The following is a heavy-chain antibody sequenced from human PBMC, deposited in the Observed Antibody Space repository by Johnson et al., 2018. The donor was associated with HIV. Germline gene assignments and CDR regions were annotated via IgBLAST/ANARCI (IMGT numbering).Heavy chain of an antibody. V-gene: IGHV3-74*01. Sequence: EVQLVESGGGLVKPGGSLRLSCAASGFTFSYAWMHWVRQAPGKGLVWVSHIHSDETDTTYADSVKGRFTISRDNSKNTLYLQMNSLRAEDTAVYYCAKDRSWGSWNAFDIWGQGTVVTVSS. CDR1: GFTFSYAW. J-gene: IGHJ3*02. D-gene: IGHD7-27*01. CDR2: IHSDETDT. CDR3: AKDRSWGSWNAFDI.